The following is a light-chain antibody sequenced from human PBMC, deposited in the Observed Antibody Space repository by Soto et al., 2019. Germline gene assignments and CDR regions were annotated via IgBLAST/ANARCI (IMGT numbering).Light chain of an antibody. CDR3: QQYNNWAGT. CDR2: GAS. Sequence: EIVMTQSPATLSVSPGKRATLSCRASQSVSSNLACYQQKPGQAPRLLIYGASTRATGIPARFSGSGSGTEFTLTISSLQSEDFAVYYCQQYNNWAGTFGQGTKVDIK. V-gene: IGKV3-15*01. J-gene: IGKJ1*01. CDR1: QSVSSN.